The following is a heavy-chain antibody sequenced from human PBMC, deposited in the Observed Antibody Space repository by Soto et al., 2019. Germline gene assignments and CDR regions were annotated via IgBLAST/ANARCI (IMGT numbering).Heavy chain of an antibody. CDR1: GFTFSSYS. CDR3: AREGYYYDSRPKYGMDV. V-gene: IGHV3-48*01. Sequence: EVQLVESGGGLVQPGGSLRLSCAASGFTFSSYSMNWVRQAPGKGLEWVSYISSSSSTIYYADSVKGRFTISRDNAKNXXYLQMNSLRAEDTAVYYCAREGYYYDSRPKYGMDVWGQGTTVTVSS. J-gene: IGHJ6*02. D-gene: IGHD3-22*01. CDR2: ISSSSSTI.